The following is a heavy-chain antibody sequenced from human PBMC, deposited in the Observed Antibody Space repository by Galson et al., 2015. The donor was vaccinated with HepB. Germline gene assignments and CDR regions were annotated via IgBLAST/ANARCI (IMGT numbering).Heavy chain of an antibody. D-gene: IGHD4-17*01. CDR2: IWHDGSNK. J-gene: IGHJ4*02. Sequence: SLRLSCAASGFTFSSHGMHWVRQAPGKGLEWVAVIWHDGSNKYYADSMKGRFTISRDNSKNTLYLQMSSLRAEDTAVYYCAREGLTAMTLFDYWGQGTLVTAAS. V-gene: IGHV3-33*01. CDR1: GFTFSSHG. CDR3: AREGLTAMTLFDY.